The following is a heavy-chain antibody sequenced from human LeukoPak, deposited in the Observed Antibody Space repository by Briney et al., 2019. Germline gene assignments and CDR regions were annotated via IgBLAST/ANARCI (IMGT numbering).Heavy chain of an antibody. Sequence: SLILSCAASGFTFDDYAMHWVRHVPGKGLEWVSGISWNSGSIGYAHSVKGRFTISRDNAKNSLYLHMNSLSAEDTALYYCAKGKKITVAGLFDCWGQGTLVTVSS. J-gene: IGHJ4*02. CDR3: AKGKKITVAGLFDC. D-gene: IGHD6-19*01. CDR1: GFTFDDYA. CDR2: ISWNSGSI. V-gene: IGHV3-9*01.